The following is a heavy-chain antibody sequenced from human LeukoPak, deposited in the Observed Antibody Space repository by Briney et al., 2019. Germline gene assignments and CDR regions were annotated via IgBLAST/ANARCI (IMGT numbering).Heavy chain of an antibody. CDR1: GFTFSNAW. CDR3: TTDSPYGSSGYRY. V-gene: IGHV3-15*01. CDR2: IKSKTDGGTT. Sequence: GGSLRLSCAASGFTFSNAWMSWVRQAPGKGLEWVGRIKSKTDGGTTDYAAPVKGRFTISRDDSKNTLYLQMNSLKTEDTAVYYCTTDSPYGSSGYRYWGQGTLVTVSS. J-gene: IGHJ4*02. D-gene: IGHD3-22*01.